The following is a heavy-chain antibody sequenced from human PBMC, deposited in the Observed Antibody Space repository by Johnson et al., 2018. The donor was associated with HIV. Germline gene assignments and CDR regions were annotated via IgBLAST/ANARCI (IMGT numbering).Heavy chain of an antibody. V-gene: IGHV3-30*02. Sequence: QMQLVESGGGVVQPGKSLRLSCVASGFSFSSYGMHWVRQAPGKGLEWVAFIRYDGSNKYYADSVKGRFTISRDNSKNTLYLQMNSLRAEDTAVYYCAKDTVSGSYYDAFDIWGQGTMVTVSS. CDR3: AKDTVSGSYYDAFDI. D-gene: IGHD1-26*01. CDR2: IRYDGSNK. J-gene: IGHJ3*02. CDR1: GFSFSSYG.